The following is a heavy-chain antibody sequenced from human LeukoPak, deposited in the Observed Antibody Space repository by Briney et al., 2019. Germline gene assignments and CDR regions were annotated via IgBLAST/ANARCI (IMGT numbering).Heavy chain of an antibody. CDR3: ARGDLIAAAFGY. Sequence: ASVKVSSTASGYTFTSCDINWVRQATGQGLEWMGWMNPNSGNTGYAQKFQGRVTITRNTSISTAYMELSSLRSEDTPLYYCARGDLIAAAFGYWGQGTLVTVSS. CDR1: GYTFTSCD. D-gene: IGHD6-13*01. J-gene: IGHJ4*02. CDR2: MNPNSGNT. V-gene: IGHV1-8*03.